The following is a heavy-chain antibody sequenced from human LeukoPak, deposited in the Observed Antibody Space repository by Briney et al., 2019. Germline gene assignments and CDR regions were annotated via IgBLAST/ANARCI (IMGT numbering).Heavy chain of an antibody. Sequence: SETLSLTCAVHGGSFSGYYWSWIRQPPGKGLEWIGEINHSGSTNYNPSLKSRVTISVDTSKNQFSLKLSSVTAADTAVYYCARHSYCSSTSCYKAFDIWGQGTMVTVSS. CDR2: INHSGST. J-gene: IGHJ3*02. D-gene: IGHD2-2*02. CDR1: GGSFSGYY. CDR3: ARHSYCSSTSCYKAFDI. V-gene: IGHV4-34*01.